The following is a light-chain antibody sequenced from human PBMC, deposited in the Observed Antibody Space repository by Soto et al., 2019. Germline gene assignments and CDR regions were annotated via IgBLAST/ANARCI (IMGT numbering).Light chain of an antibody. J-gene: IGKJ1*01. CDR1: QSVSSSY. CDR3: QQYGSSQWT. Sequence: EIVLTQSPGNLSLSPGERANLSCRASQSVSSSYVAWYQQKPGQAPRLLIYGESIRATGIPDRFSGSGSGTDFTLSITRLEPEDFAVYYCQQYGSSQWTFGQGTKVEIK. V-gene: IGKV3-20*01. CDR2: GES.